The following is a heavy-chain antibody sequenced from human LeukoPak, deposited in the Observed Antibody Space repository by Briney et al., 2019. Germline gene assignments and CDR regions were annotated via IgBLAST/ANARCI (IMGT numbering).Heavy chain of an antibody. CDR1: GVTFSNAW. J-gene: IGHJ4*02. D-gene: IGHD5-18*01. Sequence: GGSLRLSCAASGVTFSNAWMSWVRQAPGKGLEWVGRIKSKTDGGTTDYAAPVKGRFTISRDDSKNTRYLQMNSLNTEATAVYYCTTDSLLQLWLNQIDYWGQGTLVTVSS. CDR3: TTDSLLQLWLNQIDY. V-gene: IGHV3-15*01. CDR2: IKSKTDGGTT.